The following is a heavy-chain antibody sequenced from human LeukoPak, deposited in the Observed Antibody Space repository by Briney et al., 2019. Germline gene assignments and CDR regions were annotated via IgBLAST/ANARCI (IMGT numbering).Heavy chain of an antibody. J-gene: IGHJ4*02. CDR3: AKSMTGGSYYYFDY. CDR2: ISWNSGSI. Sequence: GGSLRLSCAASGFTFDDYAMHWVRQAPGKGLEWVSGISWNSGSIGYADSVKGRFTFSRDNAKNTLYLQMNSLRAEDTAVYYCAKSMTGGSYYYFDYWGQGTLVTVSS. V-gene: IGHV3-9*01. D-gene: IGHD1-26*01. CDR1: GFTFDDYA.